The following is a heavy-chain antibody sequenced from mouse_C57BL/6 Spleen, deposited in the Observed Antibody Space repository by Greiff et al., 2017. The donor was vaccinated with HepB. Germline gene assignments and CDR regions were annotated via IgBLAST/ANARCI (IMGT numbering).Heavy chain of an antibody. V-gene: IGHV5-17*01. CDR1: GFTFSDYG. Sequence: EVQGVESGGGLVKPGGSLKLSCAASGFTFSDYGMHWVRQAPEKGLEWVAYISSGSSTIYYADTVKGRFTISKDNAKNTLFLQMTSLRSEDTAMYYCAKERYYRNAMDYWGQGTSVTVSS. CDR2: ISSGSSTI. D-gene: IGHD1-1*01. J-gene: IGHJ4*01. CDR3: AKERYYRNAMDY.